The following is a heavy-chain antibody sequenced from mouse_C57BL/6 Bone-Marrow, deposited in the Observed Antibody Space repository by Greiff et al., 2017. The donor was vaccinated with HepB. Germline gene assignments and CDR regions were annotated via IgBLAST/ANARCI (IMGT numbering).Heavy chain of an antibody. V-gene: IGHV1-52*01. J-gene: IGHJ1*03. CDR2: IDPSDSET. D-gene: IGHD1-1*01. Sequence: QVQLQQPGAELVRPGSSVKLSCKASGYTFTSYWMHWVKQRPIQGLEWIGNIDPSDSETHYNQKFKDKATLTVDKSSSTAYMQLSSLTSEDSAVYYCARSSYYYGSSPWYFDGWGTGTTVTVSS. CDR1: GYTFTSYW. CDR3: ARSSYYYGSSPWYFDG.